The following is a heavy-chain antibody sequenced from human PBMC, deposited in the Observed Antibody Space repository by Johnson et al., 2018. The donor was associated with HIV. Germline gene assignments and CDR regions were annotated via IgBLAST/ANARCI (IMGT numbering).Heavy chain of an antibody. V-gene: IGHV3-23*04. D-gene: IGHD1-26*01. CDR2: ISGSGGST. J-gene: IGHJ3*02. Sequence: VQLVESGGGLVQPGGSLRLSCAASGFTFSSYAMSWVRQAPGKGLEWVSAISGSGGSTYYADSVKGRFTISRDNSKNTLYLQMNSLRAEDTAVYYCTAEVMQWEHQVGWTRAFDIWGQGTLVTVSS. CDR1: GFTFSSYA. CDR3: TAEVMQWEHQVGWTRAFDI.